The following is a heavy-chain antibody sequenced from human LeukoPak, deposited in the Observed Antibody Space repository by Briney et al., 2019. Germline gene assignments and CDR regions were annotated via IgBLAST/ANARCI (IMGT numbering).Heavy chain of an antibody. CDR2: IKQDGSEK. J-gene: IGHJ4*02. CDR1: GFTFSSYW. V-gene: IGHV3-7*01. Sequence: GGSLRLSCAASGFTFSSYWMSWVRQVPGKGLEWVANIKQDGSEKYYVDSVKGRFTISRDNAKNSLYLQMNSLRAEDTAVYYCARDALGYYDSSGYYYWGQGTLVTVSS. D-gene: IGHD3-22*01. CDR3: ARDALGYYDSSGYYY.